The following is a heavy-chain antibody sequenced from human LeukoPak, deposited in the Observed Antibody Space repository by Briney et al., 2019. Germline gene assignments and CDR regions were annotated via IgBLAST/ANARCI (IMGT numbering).Heavy chain of an antibody. V-gene: IGHV4-39*01. Sequence: SETLSLTCTVSGGSISSSTYYWGWIRQPPGKGLEWIGSIYYSGSTYYNPSLNSRVTISVDTSKNQFSLRLSSVTAADTAVYYCARLRGYSYGDLGYWGQGTLVTVSS. CDR3: ARLRGYSYGDLGY. CDR1: GGSISSSTYY. D-gene: IGHD5-18*01. J-gene: IGHJ4*02. CDR2: IYYSGST.